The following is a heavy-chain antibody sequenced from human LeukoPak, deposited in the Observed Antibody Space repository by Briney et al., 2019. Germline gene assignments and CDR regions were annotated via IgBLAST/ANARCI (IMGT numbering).Heavy chain of an antibody. D-gene: IGHD4-17*01. J-gene: IGHJ6*03. Sequence: SETLSLTCAVYGGSFSGYYWSWIRQPPGKGLEWIGEINHSGSTNYNPSLKSRVTISVDTSKNRFSLKLSSVTAADTAVYYCARDGPTVTTGYYMDVWGKGTTVTVSS. CDR3: ARDGPTVTTGYYMDV. V-gene: IGHV4-34*01. CDR1: GGSFSGYY. CDR2: INHSGST.